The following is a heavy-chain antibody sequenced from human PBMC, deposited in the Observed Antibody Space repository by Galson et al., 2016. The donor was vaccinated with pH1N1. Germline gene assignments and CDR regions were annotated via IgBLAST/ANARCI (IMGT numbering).Heavy chain of an antibody. Sequence: QSGAEVKKPGESLKISCKASGYSFTSQWIAWVRQVPGKGLEWVGVVNPGGSTIRYSPSFQGQVTISSDKSIGTAYLQWISLRASDTATYYCARQYDFGDTRGGAFDIWGQGTVVIVSS. CDR3: ARQYDFGDTRGGAFDI. J-gene: IGHJ3*02. CDR2: VNPGGSTI. CDR1: GYSFTSQW. D-gene: IGHD4-17*01. V-gene: IGHV5-51*03.